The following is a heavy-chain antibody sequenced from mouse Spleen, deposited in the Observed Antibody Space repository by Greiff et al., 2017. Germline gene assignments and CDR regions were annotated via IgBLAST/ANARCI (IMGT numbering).Heavy chain of an antibody. CDR1: GFTFSDYG. V-gene: IGHV5-17*01. Sequence: DVQLVESGGGLVKPGGSLKLSCAASGFTFSDYGMHWVRQAPEKGLEWVAYISSGSSTIYYADTVKGRFTISRDNAKNTLFLQMTSLRSEDTAMYYCARIYYDYDLAYWGQGTLVTVSA. J-gene: IGHJ3*01. CDR3: ARIYYDYDLAY. D-gene: IGHD2-4*01. CDR2: ISSGSSTI.